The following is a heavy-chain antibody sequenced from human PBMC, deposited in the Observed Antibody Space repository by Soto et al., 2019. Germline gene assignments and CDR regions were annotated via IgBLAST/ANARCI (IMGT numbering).Heavy chain of an antibody. V-gene: IGHV1-3*01. D-gene: IGHD3-10*01. Sequence: GASVKVSCKASGYTFTSYVMHWVRQAPGQRLEWMGWINAGNGNTKYSQKFQGRVTITRDTSASTAYMELSSLRSEDTAVYYCAIDYFGLGSGLYGMDVSGQGTTVTVS. CDR3: AIDYFGLGSGLYGMDV. CDR1: GYTFTSYV. CDR2: INAGNGNT. J-gene: IGHJ6*02.